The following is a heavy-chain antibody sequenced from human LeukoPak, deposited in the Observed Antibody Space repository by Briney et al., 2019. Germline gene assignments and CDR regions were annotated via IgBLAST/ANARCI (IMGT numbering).Heavy chain of an antibody. V-gene: IGHV3-30*18. Sequence: GGPLGLSCAASGFTFSSYGMHWVRQAPGKGLEWVAVISYDGSNKYYADSVKGRFTISRDNSKNTLYLQMNSLRAEDTAVYYCAKEYYYDSSGYPDYWGQGTLVTVSS. CDR1: GFTFSSYG. CDR2: ISYDGSNK. CDR3: AKEYYYDSSGYPDY. D-gene: IGHD3-22*01. J-gene: IGHJ4*02.